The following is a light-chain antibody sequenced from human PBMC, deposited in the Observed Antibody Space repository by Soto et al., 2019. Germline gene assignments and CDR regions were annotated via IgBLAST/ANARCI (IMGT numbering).Light chain of an antibody. V-gene: IGLV2-14*01. CDR3: SSYTSSSILV. J-gene: IGLJ2*01. Sequence: QSALTQPASVSGSPGQSITISCTGTSSDVGAYNLVSWYQQHPGKVPKLMIYEVSNRPSGVSNRFSGSKSGNTASLTISGLQAEDEADYYCSSYTSSSILVFGGGTQLTVL. CDR2: EVS. CDR1: SSDVGAYNL.